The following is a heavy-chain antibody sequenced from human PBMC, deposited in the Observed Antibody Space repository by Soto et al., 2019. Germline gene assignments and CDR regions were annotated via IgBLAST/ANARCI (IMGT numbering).Heavy chain of an antibody. J-gene: IGHJ4*02. V-gene: IGHV1-18*01. Sequence: ASVKVSCKASGYTFTSYASIWVRQAPGQGLEWMGWISAYNGNTNYAQKLQGRVTMTTDTSTSTAHMELRSLRSDDTAVYYCARDLPPKDYWGQGTLVTVSS. CDR1: GYTFTSYA. CDR3: ARDLPPKDY. CDR2: ISAYNGNT.